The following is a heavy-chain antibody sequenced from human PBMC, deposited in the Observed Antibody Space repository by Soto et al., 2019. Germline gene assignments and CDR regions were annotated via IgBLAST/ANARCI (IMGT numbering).Heavy chain of an antibody. V-gene: IGHV2-5*02. J-gene: IGHJ6*02. D-gene: IGHD3-10*01. CDR1: GFSLSTSGVG. CDR2: IYWDDDK. Sequence: SGPTLVNPTQTLTLTCTFSGFSLSTSGVGVGWIRQPPGKALEWLALIYWDDDKRYSPSLKSRLTITKDTSKNQVVLTMTNMDPVDTATYYCAHTENNVLLWFGELSGYYGMDVWGQGT. CDR3: AHTENNVLLWFGELSGYYGMDV.